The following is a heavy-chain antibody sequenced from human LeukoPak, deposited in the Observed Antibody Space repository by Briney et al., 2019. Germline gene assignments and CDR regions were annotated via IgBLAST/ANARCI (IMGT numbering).Heavy chain of an antibody. Sequence: QSGGSLRLSCAASGFTFDDYAMHWVRQAPGKGLEWVSLISWDGGSTYYADSVKGRFTISRDNSKNSLYLQMNSLRAEDAAVYYCAKAPVTSCRGAFCYPFDYWGQGTLVTVSS. CDR2: ISWDGGST. CDR1: GFTFDDYA. V-gene: IGHV3-43D*03. CDR3: AKAPVTSCRGAFCYPFDY. J-gene: IGHJ4*02. D-gene: IGHD2-15*01.